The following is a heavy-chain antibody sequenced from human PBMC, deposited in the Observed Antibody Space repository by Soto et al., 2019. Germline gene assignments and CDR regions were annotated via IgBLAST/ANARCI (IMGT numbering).Heavy chain of an antibody. J-gene: IGHJ4*02. D-gene: IGHD3-9*01. CDR2: INPKSGDT. Sequence: SLKVSCKTSGYTFTGFYIHWVRQAPGQGLEWMGWINPKSGDTKFVQKFEGWVTLTRDTSISTAYMEVNRLKSDDTAVYFCARDYDILTGSPLDYWGQGTLVTVSS. CDR1: GYTFTGFY. V-gene: IGHV1-2*04. CDR3: ARDYDILTGSPLDY.